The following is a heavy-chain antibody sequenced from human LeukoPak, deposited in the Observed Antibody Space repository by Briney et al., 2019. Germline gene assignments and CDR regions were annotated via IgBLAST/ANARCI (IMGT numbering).Heavy chain of an antibody. CDR1: GFTFDDYT. J-gene: IGHJ4*02. Sequence: GGSLRLSCAASGFTFDDYTMHWVRQAPGKGLEWVSLISWDGGSTYYADSVKGRFTISRDNSKNSLYLQMNSLRTEDTALYYCAKDIGQQWPRDTTHEGFDYWGQGTLVTVSS. CDR2: ISWDGGST. V-gene: IGHV3-43*01. D-gene: IGHD6-19*01. CDR3: AKDIGQQWPRDTTHEGFDY.